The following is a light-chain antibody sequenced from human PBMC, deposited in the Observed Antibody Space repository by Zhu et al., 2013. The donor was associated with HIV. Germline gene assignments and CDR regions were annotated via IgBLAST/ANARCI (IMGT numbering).Light chain of an antibody. Sequence: EIVLTQSPATLSFSPGERATLSCRASQSVSSYLAWYQQKPGQPPRLLIYDASNRATGIPARFSGSGSGTDFTLTISSLEPEDFVIYYCQQYHNWPPFTFGPGTKVDMK. J-gene: IGKJ3*01. CDR3: QQYHNWPPFT. V-gene: IGKV3-11*01. CDR1: QSVSSY. CDR2: DAS.